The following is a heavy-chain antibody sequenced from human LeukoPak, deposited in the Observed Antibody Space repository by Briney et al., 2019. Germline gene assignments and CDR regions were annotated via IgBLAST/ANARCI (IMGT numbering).Heavy chain of an antibody. CDR3: AKDNSIAVAGITYFDH. CDR1: GFTFVDYA. Sequence: PGGSLRLSCAASGFTFVDYAMRWVRQAPGKCLEFVSLISGDGGSTYYADSVKGRFTISRDNSKHPLYLKINSLKTQDTALYYCAKDNSIAVAGITYFDHWGQGTLVTVSS. CDR2: ISGDGGST. V-gene: IGHV3-43*02. J-gene: IGHJ4*02. D-gene: IGHD6-19*01.